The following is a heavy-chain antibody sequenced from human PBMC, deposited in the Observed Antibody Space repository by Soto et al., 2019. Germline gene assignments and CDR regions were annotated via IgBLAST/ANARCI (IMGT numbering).Heavy chain of an antibody. J-gene: IGHJ4*02. CDR3: AGTSGIAAAGFDY. D-gene: IGHD6-13*01. CDR2: IYHSGST. V-gene: IGHV4-4*02. Sequence: SETLSLTCAVSGGSISSSNWWSWVRQPPGKGLEWIGEIYHSGSTNYNPSLKSRVTISVDKSKNQFSLKLSSVTAADTAVYYCAGTSGIAAAGFDYWGQGTLVTVSS. CDR1: GGSISSSNW.